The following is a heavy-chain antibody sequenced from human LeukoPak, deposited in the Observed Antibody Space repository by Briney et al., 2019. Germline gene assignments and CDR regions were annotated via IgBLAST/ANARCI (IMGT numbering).Heavy chain of an antibody. D-gene: IGHD3-10*01. J-gene: IGHJ5*02. CDR3: ATEVLKYNDSGSYGGGFDP. V-gene: IGHV4-4*07. CDR1: GGSISSHY. CDR2: IHSSGTT. Sequence: PSETLSLTCSVSGGSISSHYWSWIRQPAGKGLEWIGRIHSSGTTNYNPSLKSRVTMSMDTSKKQFSLKLRSVTAADTAVYYCATEVLKYNDSGSYGGGFDPWGQGTLVTVSS.